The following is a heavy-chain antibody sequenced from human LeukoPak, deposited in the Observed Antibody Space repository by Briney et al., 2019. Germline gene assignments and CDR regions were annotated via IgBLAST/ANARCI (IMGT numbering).Heavy chain of an antibody. Sequence: PSDTLSLTCTVSGGSISSSPYHRGWIRQPPGKGLEWIGTIYYNGITHYNPSLKRRVTISVDTSRNQFSQKLSSVTAADTAVYYCATSWELLTWGQGTLVSVSS. CDR3: ATSWELLT. D-gene: IGHD1-26*01. J-gene: IGHJ1*01. CDR2: IYYNGIT. CDR1: GGSISSSPYH. V-gene: IGHV4-39*01.